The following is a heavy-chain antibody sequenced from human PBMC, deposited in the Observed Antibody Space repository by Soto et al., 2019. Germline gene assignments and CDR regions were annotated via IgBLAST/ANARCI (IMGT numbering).Heavy chain of an antibody. CDR1: GGSISSYY. J-gene: IGHJ4*02. D-gene: IGHD6-19*01. Sequence: SETLSLTCTVSGGSISSYYWSWIRQPPGKGLEWIGYIYYSGSTNYNPSLKSRVTISVDTSKNQFSLKLSSVTAADTAVYYCASQHYRSGWYFDYGGQGTLVTVSS. CDR3: ASQHYRSGWYFDY. CDR2: IYYSGST. V-gene: IGHV4-59*08.